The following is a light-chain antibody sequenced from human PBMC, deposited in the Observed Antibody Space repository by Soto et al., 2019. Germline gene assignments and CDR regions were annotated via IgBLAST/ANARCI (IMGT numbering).Light chain of an antibody. Sequence: EIVLTQSPGTLSLSPGERATLSCRASQSVSSSNLAWYQQKPGQPPRHLIYGDSSRATGIPDRFRGSGSGTSYTITSSSLEPDGFALYYCRQYGSAPRALGHGTKLEIK. CDR3: RQYGSAPRA. CDR2: GDS. J-gene: IGKJ2*01. V-gene: IGKV3-20*01. CDR1: QSVSSSN.